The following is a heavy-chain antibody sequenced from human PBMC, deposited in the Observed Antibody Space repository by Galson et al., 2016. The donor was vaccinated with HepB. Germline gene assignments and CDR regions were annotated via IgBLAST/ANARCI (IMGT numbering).Heavy chain of an antibody. CDR3: ARDHGYSGWFDP. CDR1: GGTFISYA. D-gene: IGHD5-18*01. J-gene: IGHJ5*02. CDR2: IIPIFGTP. Sequence: SVKVSCKASGGTFISYALNWVRQAPGQGLEWMGGIIPIFGTPNYAQNFQGRLTITADKSTSLAYMELSSLRSEDTAVYYCARDHGYSGWFDPWGQGTLVTVSS. V-gene: IGHV1-69*06.